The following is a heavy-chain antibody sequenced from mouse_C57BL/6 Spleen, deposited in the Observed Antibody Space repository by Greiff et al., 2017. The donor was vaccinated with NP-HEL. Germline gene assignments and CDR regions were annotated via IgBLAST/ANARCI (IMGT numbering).Heavy chain of an antibody. D-gene: IGHD2-2*01. V-gene: IGHV3-1*01. CDR1: GYSITSGYD. J-gene: IGHJ1*03. Sequence: EVKLMESGPGMVKPSQSLSLTCTVTGYSITSGYDWHWIRHFPGNNLEWMGYISYSGSTNYNQTLKSRISITHDTSKNHFFLELNSVTTEDTATYYCARYGNDGYFDVWGTGTTVTVSS. CDR2: ISYSGST. CDR3: ARYGNDGYFDV.